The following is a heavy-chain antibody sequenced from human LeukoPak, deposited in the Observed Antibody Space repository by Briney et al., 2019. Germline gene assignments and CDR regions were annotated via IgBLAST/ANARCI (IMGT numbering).Heavy chain of an antibody. CDR3: ALIPGLGN. CDR2: ISGSGGST. J-gene: IGHJ4*02. Sequence: GGSLRLSCAASGFTFSDYYMSWIRQAPGKGLEWVSAISGSGGSTYYADSVKGRFTISRDNSKNTLYLQMNSLRAEDTAVYYCALIPGLGNWGQGTLVTVSS. D-gene: IGHD7-27*01. CDR1: GFTFSDYY. V-gene: IGHV3-23*01.